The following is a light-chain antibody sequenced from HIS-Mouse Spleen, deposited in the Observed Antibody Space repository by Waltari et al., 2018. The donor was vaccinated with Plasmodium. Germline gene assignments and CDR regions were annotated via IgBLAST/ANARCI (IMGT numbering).Light chain of an antibody. CDR3: SSYAGSNNLV. V-gene: IGLV2-8*01. CDR1: SSDVGGYNY. CDR2: EVS. Sequence: QSALTQPPSASGSPGQPVTISCTGPSSDVGGYNYVSWSQQHPGKAPKLMIYEVSKRPSGVPDRFSGSKSGNTASLTVSGLQAEDEADYYCSSYAGSNNLVFGGGTKLTVL. J-gene: IGLJ2*01.